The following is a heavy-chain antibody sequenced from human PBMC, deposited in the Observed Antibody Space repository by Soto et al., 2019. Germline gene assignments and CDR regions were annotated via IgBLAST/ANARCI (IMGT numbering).Heavy chain of an antibody. CDR1: GGTFSSYA. D-gene: IGHD3-22*01. CDR2: IIPIFGTA. J-gene: IGHJ4*02. CDR3: ARGVHYYDSSGYFDY. V-gene: IGHV1-69*13. Sequence: GASVMVSCKASGGTFSSYAISWVRQAPGQGLEWMGGIIPIFGTANYAQKFQGRVTITADESTSTAYMELSSLRSEDTAVYYCARGVHYYDSSGYFDYWGQGTLVTVSS.